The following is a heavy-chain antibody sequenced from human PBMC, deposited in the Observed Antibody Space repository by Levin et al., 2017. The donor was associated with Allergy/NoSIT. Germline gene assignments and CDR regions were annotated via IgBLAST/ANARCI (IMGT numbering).Heavy chain of an antibody. CDR1: GYTFTSYD. V-gene: IGHV1-8*01. CDR2: MNPNSGNT. CDR3: ARSTVEMATILDEN. D-gene: IGHD5-24*01. Sequence: GESLKISCKASGYTFTSYDINWVRQATGQGLEWMGWMNPNSGNTGYAQKFQGRVTMTRNTSISTAYMELSSLRSEDTAVYYCARSTVEMATILDENWGQGTLVTVSS. J-gene: IGHJ4*02.